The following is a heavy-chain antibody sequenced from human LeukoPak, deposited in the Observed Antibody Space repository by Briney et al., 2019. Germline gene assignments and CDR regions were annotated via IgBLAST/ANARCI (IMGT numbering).Heavy chain of an antibody. D-gene: IGHD1-26*01. J-gene: IGHJ4*02. Sequence: SETLSLTCTVSGGSISSGDYYWSWIRQPPGKGLEWIGYIYYSGSTYYNPSLKSRVTISVDTSKNQFSLKLSSVTAADTAVYYCARRGIVGATVDYWGQGTLVTVSS. V-gene: IGHV4-30-4*01. CDR3: ARRGIVGATVDY. CDR2: IYYSGST. CDR1: GGSISSGDYY.